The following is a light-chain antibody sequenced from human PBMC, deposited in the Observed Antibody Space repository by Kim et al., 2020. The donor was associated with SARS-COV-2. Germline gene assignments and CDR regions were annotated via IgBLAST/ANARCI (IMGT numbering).Light chain of an antibody. V-gene: IGLV3-19*01. CDR3: RFRDTTVNLVV. CDR2: GKN. CDR1: SLRSYY. J-gene: IGLJ2*01. Sequence: SSELTQDPAVSVALGQTVRLTFQGDSLRSYYPNWYQQKPRQAPVPLMYGKNNRPSGIPDRFSGSSSGNTAFLTITGAQAEDEAHYYFRFRDTTVNLVVFG.